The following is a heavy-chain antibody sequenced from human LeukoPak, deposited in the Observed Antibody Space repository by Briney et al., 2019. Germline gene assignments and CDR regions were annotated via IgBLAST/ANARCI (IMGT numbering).Heavy chain of an antibody. D-gene: IGHD3-16*01. J-gene: IGHJ4*02. V-gene: IGHV3-48*01. Sequence: GGSLRLSCVASGITFSHYNMNWVRQAPGKGLEWVSYISSFSGTINYADSVKGRFTISRDNAKNSLYLQMNSLRVEDTAVYYCARDQGGVGYWGQGTLVTVSS. CDR3: ARDQGGVGY. CDR1: GITFSHYN. CDR2: ISSFSGTI.